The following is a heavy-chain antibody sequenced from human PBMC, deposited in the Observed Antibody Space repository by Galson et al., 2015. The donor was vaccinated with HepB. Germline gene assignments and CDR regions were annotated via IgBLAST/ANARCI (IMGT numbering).Heavy chain of an antibody. D-gene: IGHD4-17*01. J-gene: IGHJ4*02. Sequence: SLRLSCAASGFTFHNYWMNWVRHTPGKGLEWVASMKQDGGEKHYLDSVRGRFTISGDAATNSLLLQMNSLRAEDTAAYHCYDGHYSGRWGRGTQVTVSS. V-gene: IGHV3-7*01. CDR3: YDGHYSGR. CDR2: MKQDGGEK. CDR1: GFTFHNYW.